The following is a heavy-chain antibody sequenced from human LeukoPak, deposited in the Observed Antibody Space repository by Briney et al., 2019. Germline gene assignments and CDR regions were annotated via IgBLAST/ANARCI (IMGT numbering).Heavy chain of an antibody. V-gene: IGHV4-38-2*02. CDR2: MYHSGST. Sequence: SETLSLTCTVSGGSISSGYYWGWIRQPPGKGLEWIGSMYHSGSTHYNPSLKSRVTISVDTSKNQFSLKLSSVTAADTAVYYCARAGYSSNWMIDYWGQGTLVTVSS. CDR3: ARAGYSSNWMIDY. CDR1: GGSISSGYY. J-gene: IGHJ4*02. D-gene: IGHD6-13*01.